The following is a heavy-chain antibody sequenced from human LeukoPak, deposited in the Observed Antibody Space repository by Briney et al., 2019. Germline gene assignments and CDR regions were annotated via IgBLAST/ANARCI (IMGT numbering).Heavy chain of an antibody. D-gene: IGHD3-3*01. CDR3: ARGYDFWSGYYKPIRYYYYYMDV. CDR2: IYPGDSDT. CDR1: GYSFTSYW. Sequence: GESLKISCKGSGYSFTSYWIGWVRQMPGKGLEWMGIIYPGDSDTRYSPSFQGQVTISADKSISTAYLQWSSLKASDTAMYYCARGYDFWSGYYKPIRYYYYYMDVWEKGTRVTVSS. V-gene: IGHV5-51*01. J-gene: IGHJ6*03.